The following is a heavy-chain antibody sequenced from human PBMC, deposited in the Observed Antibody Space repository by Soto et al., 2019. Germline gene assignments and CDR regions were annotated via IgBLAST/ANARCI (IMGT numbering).Heavy chain of an antibody. J-gene: IGHJ4*02. Sequence: PTLVNPTETLTLTCTVSGFSLSNTRMGVSWIRQPPGKALEWLAHIFSNDAKAYTTSLKNRLTISQDTSKSQVVLTMTDLDPVDTATYYCARTLKFLPFDFWGQGTLVTVS. D-gene: IGHD2-21*01. V-gene: IGHV2-26*01. CDR3: ARTLKFLPFDF. CDR1: GFSLSNTRMG. CDR2: IFSNDAK.